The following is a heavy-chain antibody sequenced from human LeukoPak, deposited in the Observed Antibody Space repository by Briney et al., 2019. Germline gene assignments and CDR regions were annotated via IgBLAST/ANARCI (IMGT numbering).Heavy chain of an antibody. CDR2: INTNTGNP. Sequence: GASVKVSCKASGYTFTSNAMNWVRQAPGKGLEWMGWINTNTGNPTYAQGFTGRFVFSLDTSVSTAYLQISSLKAEDTAVYYCASGPRTEIDYWGQGTLVTVSS. CDR3: ASGPRTEIDY. CDR1: GYTFTSNA. J-gene: IGHJ4*02. V-gene: IGHV7-4-1*02.